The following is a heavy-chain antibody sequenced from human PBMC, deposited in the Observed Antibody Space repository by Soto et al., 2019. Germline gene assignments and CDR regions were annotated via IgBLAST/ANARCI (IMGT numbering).Heavy chain of an antibody. CDR3: TTGWVVVPAANDY. CDR2: IKSKTDGGTT. CDR1: GFTFSNAW. Sequence: GGSLRLSCAASGFTFSNAWMSWVRQAPGKGLEWVGRIKSKTDGGTTDYAAPVKGRFTISRDDSKNTLYLQMNSLKTEDTAVYYCTTGWVVVPAANDYWGQGTLVTVSS. J-gene: IGHJ4*02. D-gene: IGHD2-2*01. V-gene: IGHV3-15*01.